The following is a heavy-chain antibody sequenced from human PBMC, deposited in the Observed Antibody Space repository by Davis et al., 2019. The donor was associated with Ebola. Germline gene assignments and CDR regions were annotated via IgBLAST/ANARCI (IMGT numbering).Heavy chain of an antibody. J-gene: IGHJ4*02. Sequence: GESLKISCAASGFTFSSYWMHWVRQAPGKGLEWVSGITGTGFDTYYADTVKGRFTISRDKSKSTLYLQMNSLRAEDTALYYCARGDMNTVRYFDYWGQGTLVTVSS. CDR3: ARGDMNTVRYFDY. D-gene: IGHD4-17*01. CDR2: ITGTGFDT. CDR1: GFTFSSYW. V-gene: IGHV3-23*01.